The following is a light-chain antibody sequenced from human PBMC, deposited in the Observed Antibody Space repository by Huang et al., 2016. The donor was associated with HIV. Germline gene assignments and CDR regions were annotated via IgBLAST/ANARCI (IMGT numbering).Light chain of an antibody. CDR1: QKISTW. CDR3: QHQWT. Sequence: DIQVTQSPSTLSAFVGDRVNISCRTSQKISTWLAWYQQRPGKAPNLLISKASNLETWVPSRFSGNGSGTEFTLTSNCLQPDDLATYYCQHQWTFGQGTKVEIK. J-gene: IGKJ1*01. CDR2: KAS. V-gene: IGKV1-5*03.